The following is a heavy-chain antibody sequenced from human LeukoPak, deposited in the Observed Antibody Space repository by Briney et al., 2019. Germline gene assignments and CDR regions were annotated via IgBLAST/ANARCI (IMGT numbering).Heavy chain of an antibody. D-gene: IGHD3-9*01. CDR2: MKVDGTDI. CDR3: ARGGARYLDS. V-gene: IGHV3-7*01. CDR1: GFSFSSYT. J-gene: IGHJ5*02. Sequence: GGSLRLSCVASGFSFSSYTMSWVRQAPGKGLEWLAKMKVDGTDIHYVDSVKGRFTICRDNAKNSLCLQMSSLRAEDTAVYYCARGGARYLDSWGQGTLVTDSS.